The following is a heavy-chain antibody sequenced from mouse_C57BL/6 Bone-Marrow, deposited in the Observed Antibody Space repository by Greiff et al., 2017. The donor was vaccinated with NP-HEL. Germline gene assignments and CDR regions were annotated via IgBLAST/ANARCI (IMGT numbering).Heavy chain of an antibody. Sequence: QVQLKQPGAELVKPGASVKMSCKASGYTFTSYWITWVKQRPGQGLEWIGDIYPGSGSTNYNEKFKSKATLTVDTSSSTAYMQLSSLTSEDSAVYYCARSGGYGAWFAYWGQGTLVTVSA. CDR3: ARSGGYGAWFAY. CDR2: IYPGSGST. J-gene: IGHJ3*01. CDR1: GYTFTSYW. V-gene: IGHV1-55*01. D-gene: IGHD2-2*01.